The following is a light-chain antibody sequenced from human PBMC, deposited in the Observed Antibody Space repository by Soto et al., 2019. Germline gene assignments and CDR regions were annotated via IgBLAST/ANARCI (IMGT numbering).Light chain of an antibody. CDR1: QSISSY. J-gene: IGKJ1*01. CDR2: AAS. Sequence: DIQMTQSPSSLSASVGDRVTITCRASQSISSYLNWYQQKPGKAPKLLIYAASSLQSGVPSRFSGSGSGTDFTLTISSLQPEHFATYYCQQSYSTLPWTFGQGTKVEIK. V-gene: IGKV1-39*01. CDR3: QQSYSTLPWT.